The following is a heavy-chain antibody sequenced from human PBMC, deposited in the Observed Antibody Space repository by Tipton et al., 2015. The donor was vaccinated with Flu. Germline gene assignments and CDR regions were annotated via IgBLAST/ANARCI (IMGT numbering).Heavy chain of an antibody. V-gene: IGHV4-30-4*01. D-gene: IGHD3-3*01. J-gene: IGHJ4*02. CDR1: GGSISSGDSY. Sequence: TLSLTCTVSGGSISSGDSYWSWIRQPPGKGLEWIGYIYYSGSTYYNPSLKSRLTISVDTSKNQFSLRLSSVTAADTAVYYCARRDYDFWSGYLSQTSKRQFDSWGQGTLVTVSS. CDR2: IYYSGST. CDR3: ARRDYDFWSGYLSQTSKRQFDS.